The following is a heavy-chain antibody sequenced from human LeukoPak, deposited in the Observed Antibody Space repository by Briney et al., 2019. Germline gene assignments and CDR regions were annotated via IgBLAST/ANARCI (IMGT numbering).Heavy chain of an antibody. CDR2: INWNGGSA. Sequence: GGSLRLSCAASGFTFDDYGMSWVRQAPGKGLEWVAGINWNGGSAGYADSVKGRFTTSRDNAKNSLYLQMNSLRAEDTALYYCARGTLKAAATDFDYWGQGTLVTVSS. V-gene: IGHV3-20*04. D-gene: IGHD6-13*01. J-gene: IGHJ4*02. CDR3: ARGTLKAAATDFDY. CDR1: GFTFDDYG.